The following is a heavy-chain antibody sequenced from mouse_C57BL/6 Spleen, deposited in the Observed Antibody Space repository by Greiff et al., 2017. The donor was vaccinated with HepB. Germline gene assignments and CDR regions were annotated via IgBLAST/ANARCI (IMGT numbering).Heavy chain of an antibody. V-gene: IGHV1-26*01. CDR2: INPNNGGT. D-gene: IGHD4-1*01. J-gene: IGHJ4*01. Sequence: EVKLQQSGPELVKPGASVKISCKASGYTFTDYYMNWVKQSHGKGLEWIGVINPNNGGTNYNQKFKGKATLTVDKSSSTAYMELRSLTSEDSAVYYCARNWDGYAMDYWGQGTSVTVSS. CDR1: GYTFTDYY. CDR3: ARNWDGYAMDY.